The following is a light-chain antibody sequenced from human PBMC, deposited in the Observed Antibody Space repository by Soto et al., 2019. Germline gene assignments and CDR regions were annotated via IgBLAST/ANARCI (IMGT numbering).Light chain of an antibody. CDR2: KAS. CDR1: QSITTW. J-gene: IGKJ4*01. Sequence: DIQMTQSPSTLSASVGERVTITCRASQSITTWLAWYQQKPGKAPKLLIYKASSLEGGVTSRFSGSGSGTEFNIAISSLQPDDFATYYCQQYNTYPLSFGGGTTGEIK. V-gene: IGKV1-5*03. CDR3: QQYNTYPLS.